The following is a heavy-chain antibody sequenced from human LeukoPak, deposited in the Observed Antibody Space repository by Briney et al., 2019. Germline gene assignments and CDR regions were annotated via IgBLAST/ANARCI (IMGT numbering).Heavy chain of an antibody. CDR1: GYTFTSYD. Sequence: ASVKVSCKASGYTFTSYDINWVRQATGQGLEWMGWISAYNGNTNYAQKLQGRVTMTTDTSTSTAYMELRSLRSDDTAVYYCARGPRELRFLEWLLYWGQGTLVTVSS. J-gene: IGHJ4*02. CDR2: ISAYNGNT. D-gene: IGHD3-3*01. CDR3: ARGPRELRFLEWLLY. V-gene: IGHV1-18*01.